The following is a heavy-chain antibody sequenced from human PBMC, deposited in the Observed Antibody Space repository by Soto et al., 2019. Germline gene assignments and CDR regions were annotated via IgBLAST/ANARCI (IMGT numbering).Heavy chain of an antibody. CDR3: AKAFRAGINNWFDP. CDR1: GFTFSSYA. CDR2: ISGSGGST. Sequence: GGSLRLSCAASGFTFSSYAMSWVRQAPGKGLEWVSAISGSGGSTYYADSVKGRFTISRDNSKNTLYLQMNSLRAEDTAVYYWAKAFRAGINNWFDPWRQGTLVTVSS. V-gene: IGHV3-23*01. D-gene: IGHD1-1*01. J-gene: IGHJ5*02.